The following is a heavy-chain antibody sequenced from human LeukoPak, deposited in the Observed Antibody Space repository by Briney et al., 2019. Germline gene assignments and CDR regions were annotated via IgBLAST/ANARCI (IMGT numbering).Heavy chain of an antibody. CDR1: GYTFTSYD. V-gene: IGHV1-8*01. J-gene: IGHJ6*03. CDR3: ARGLVVVAATYYYYYYMDV. Sequence: GASVKVSCKASGYTFTSYDINWVRQATGQGLEWMGWMNPNSGNTGYAQKFQGRVTMTRNTSISTAYMELSSLRSEDTAVYYCARGLVVVAATYYYYYYMDVWGKGTTVTISS. D-gene: IGHD2-15*01. CDR2: MNPNSGNT.